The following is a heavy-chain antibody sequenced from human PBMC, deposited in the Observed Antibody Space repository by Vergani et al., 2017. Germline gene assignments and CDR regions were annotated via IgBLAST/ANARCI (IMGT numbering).Heavy chain of an antibody. CDR1: GDSITNGGFS. D-gene: IGHD3-16*02. V-gene: IGHV4-30-2*01. J-gene: IGHJ6*03. Sequence: QLQLQESGSGLVKPSQTLSLTCAVSGDSITNGGFSWNWIRQPPGKGPEWIGYIFPSGNSDYNPSLKNRVSISLDKSKNQFSLCVNSVTGADTAVYFCARASLTALVGYYYYMDVWGKGKTVVVSS. CDR3: ARASLTALVGYYYYMDV. CDR2: IFPSGNS.